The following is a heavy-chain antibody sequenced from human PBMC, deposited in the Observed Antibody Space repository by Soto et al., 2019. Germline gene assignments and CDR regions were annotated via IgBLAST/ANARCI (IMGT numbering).Heavy chain of an antibody. CDR3: ARRGSGGYYDY. CDR1: GFTFSSYA. D-gene: IGHD6-19*01. V-gene: IGHV3-23*01. Sequence: EVQLLESGGGLVQPGGSLRLSCAASGFTFSSYAMRWVRQAPVKGLEWVSAISGSGDSTYYADSVKGRFTISRDNSKNTLYLQMNSRRAEETAVYYCARRGSGGYYDYWGQGTLVTVSS. CDR2: ISGSGDST. J-gene: IGHJ4*02.